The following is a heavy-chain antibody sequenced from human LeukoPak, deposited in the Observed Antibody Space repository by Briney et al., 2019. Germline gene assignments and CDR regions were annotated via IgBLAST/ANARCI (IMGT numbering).Heavy chain of an antibody. Sequence: GGSLRLSCAASGFTLSSYSMNWVRQAPGKGLVWVSRISSDGRSTNYADSVKGRFTISRDNAKNTLYLQMNSLRVEDTAVYFCARPGIAVPGGFDPWGQGTLVTVSS. CDR1: GFTLSSYS. V-gene: IGHV3-74*01. J-gene: IGHJ5*02. CDR2: ISSDGRST. D-gene: IGHD6-19*01. CDR3: ARPGIAVPGGFDP.